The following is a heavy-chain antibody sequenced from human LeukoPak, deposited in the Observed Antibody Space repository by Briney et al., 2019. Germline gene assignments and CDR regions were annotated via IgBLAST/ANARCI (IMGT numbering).Heavy chain of an antibody. CDR2: INPSSGVT. J-gene: IGHJ4*02. Sequence: ASVTVSCTASGYTFTGYYIHWVRQAPGQGLEWMGRINPSSGVTYYVQKFEGRVTMTRDTSVSTVYMEVGNLTSDDTAMYFCARRGFDSWGQGTLVTVSS. CDR1: GYTFTGYY. CDR3: ARRGFDS. V-gene: IGHV1-2*06. D-gene: IGHD3-16*01.